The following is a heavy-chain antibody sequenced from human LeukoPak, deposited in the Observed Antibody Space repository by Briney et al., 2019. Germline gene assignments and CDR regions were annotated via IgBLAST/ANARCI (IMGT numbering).Heavy chain of an antibody. Sequence: GGSLRLSCAASGFTFSSYWKNWVRQAPGKGLMWVSHINTDGTTTTYADSVRGRFTVSRDNAKNTLYLEMNSLRVEDTAVYYCARELPFDYWGQGTLVTVSS. CDR2: INTDGTTT. V-gene: IGHV3-74*01. CDR1: GFTFSSYW. J-gene: IGHJ4*02. D-gene: IGHD2-15*01. CDR3: ARELPFDY.